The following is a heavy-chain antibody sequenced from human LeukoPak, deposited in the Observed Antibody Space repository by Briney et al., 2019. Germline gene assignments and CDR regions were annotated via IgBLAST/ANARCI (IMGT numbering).Heavy chain of an antibody. V-gene: IGHV1-8*03. CDR2: MNPNSGNT. J-gene: IGHJ3*02. Sequence: ASVKVPCKASGYTFTSYDINWVRQATGQGLEWMGWMNPNSGNTGYAQKFQGRVTITRNTSISTAYMELSSLRSEDTAVYYCARAGNLDAFDIWGQGTMVTVSS. D-gene: IGHD4-23*01. CDR3: ARAGNLDAFDI. CDR1: GYTFTSYD.